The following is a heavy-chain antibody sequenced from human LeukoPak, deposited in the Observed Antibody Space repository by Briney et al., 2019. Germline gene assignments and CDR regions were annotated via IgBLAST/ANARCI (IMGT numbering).Heavy chain of an antibody. CDR2: IWYDGSNK. D-gene: IGHD6-13*01. CDR3: ARDRGSWSQYGMDV. CDR1: GFTFSSYG. Sequence: GGSLRLSCAASGFTFSSYGMHWVRRAPGKGLEWVAVIWYDGSNKYYADSVKGRFTISRDNSKNTLYLQMNSLRAEDTAVYYCARDRGSWSQYGMDVWGQGTTVTVSS. V-gene: IGHV3-33*01. J-gene: IGHJ6*02.